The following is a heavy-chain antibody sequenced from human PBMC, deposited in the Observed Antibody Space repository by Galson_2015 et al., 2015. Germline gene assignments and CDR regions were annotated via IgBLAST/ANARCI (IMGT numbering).Heavy chain of an antibody. Sequence: SLRLSCTASGFTFSDYYMSWVRQAPGKGLEWFACISDSGTTIDYADSVKDRFTISRDNAKNTLYLQMNSLRAEDTAVYYCARDRGYIHDSWGQGTLVSVSS. CDR2: ISDSGTTI. V-gene: IGHV3-11*04. CDR3: ARDRGYIHDS. J-gene: IGHJ5*01. CDR1: GFTFSDYY. D-gene: IGHD5-12*01.